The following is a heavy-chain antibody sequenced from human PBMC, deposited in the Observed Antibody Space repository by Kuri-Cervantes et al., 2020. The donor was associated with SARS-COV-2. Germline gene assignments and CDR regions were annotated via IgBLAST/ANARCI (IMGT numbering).Heavy chain of an antibody. V-gene: IGHV4-59*01. Sequence: GSLSLSCTVSRGSISSYYWSWIRQPPGKGLEWIGYIYYSGSTNYNPSLKSRVTISVDTSKNQFSLKLSSVTAADTAVYYCARTGVGYCSGGSCYSAVDIWGQGTMVTVSS. CDR2: IYYSGST. D-gene: IGHD2-15*01. CDR1: RGSISSYY. CDR3: ARTGVGYCSGGSCYSAVDI. J-gene: IGHJ3*02.